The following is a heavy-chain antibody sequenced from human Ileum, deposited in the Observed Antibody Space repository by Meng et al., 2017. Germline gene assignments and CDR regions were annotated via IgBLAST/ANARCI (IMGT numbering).Heavy chain of an antibody. Sequence: EGRLGRSGGALVQPGGSLRLSCAVSGFTFTVSYMTWVRQAPGKGLEWVASINQEGSEKFYVDSVKGRFTISRDNAKNSLYLQMSSLRDEDTAVYYCARDLDYWGPGTLVTVSS. CDR1: GFTFTVSY. CDR3: ARDLDY. J-gene: IGHJ4*02. CDR2: INQEGSEK. V-gene: IGHV3-7*01.